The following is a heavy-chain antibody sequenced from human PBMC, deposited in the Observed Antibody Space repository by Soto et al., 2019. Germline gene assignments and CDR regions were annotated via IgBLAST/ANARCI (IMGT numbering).Heavy chain of an antibody. CDR1: GYSFTDFY. CDR3: AREDHFVADY. J-gene: IGHJ4*02. CDR2: INPNSGST. V-gene: IGHV1-46*04. D-gene: IGHD6-6*01. Sequence: QVQLVQSGAEVKKPGASMRISCKASGYSFTDFYMYWVRQAPGQGPEWMGMINPNSGSTTYAPKVQGRVTMTRDRSATTVYMELRSLGSEDTAVYYCAREDHFVADYWGQGTLVIVSS.